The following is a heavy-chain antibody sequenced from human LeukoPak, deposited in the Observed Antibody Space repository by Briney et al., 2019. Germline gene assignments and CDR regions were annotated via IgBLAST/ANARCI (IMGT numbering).Heavy chain of an antibody. J-gene: IGHJ5*02. CDR2: MNPNSGNT. CDR1: GYTFTSYD. Sequence: ASVKVSCKASGYTFTSYDINWVRQATGQGLEWMGWMNPNSGNTGYVQKFQGRFTMTRNTSVSTAYMELSSLKSEDTAVYYCARGRSPTGTTRNWFDPWGQGTLVTVSS. CDR3: ARGRSPTGTTRNWFDP. D-gene: IGHD1-1*01. V-gene: IGHV1-8*01.